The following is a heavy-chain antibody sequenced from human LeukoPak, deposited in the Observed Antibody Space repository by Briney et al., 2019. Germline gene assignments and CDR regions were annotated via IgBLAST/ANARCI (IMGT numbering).Heavy chain of an antibody. CDR3: AQDNYFDSSGPFY. CDR1: GFTFSSYW. CDR2: TSGSGSST. V-gene: IGHV3-23*01. J-gene: IGHJ4*02. Sequence: GGSLRLSCAASGFTFSSYWMTWVRQAPGKGLEWVPGTSGSGSSTYYADSVKGRFTISRDNSKNTLYLQMNSLGAEDTAIYYCAQDNYFDSSGPFYWGQGTLVTVSS. D-gene: IGHD3-22*01.